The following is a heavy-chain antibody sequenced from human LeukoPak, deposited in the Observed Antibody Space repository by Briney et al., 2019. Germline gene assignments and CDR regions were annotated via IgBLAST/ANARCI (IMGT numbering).Heavy chain of an antibody. CDR2: FYTSGST. CDR3: ARDARLHYYFDY. CDR1: GGSISSYY. J-gene: IGHJ4*02. V-gene: IGHV4-4*07. Sequence: SETLSLTCTVSGGSISSYYWSWIRQPAGKGLEWIGRFYTSGSTHYNPSLKSRVTMPIDTSKNQFSLKLSSVTAADTAVYYCARDARLHYYFDYWGQGTLVTVSS. D-gene: IGHD6-25*01.